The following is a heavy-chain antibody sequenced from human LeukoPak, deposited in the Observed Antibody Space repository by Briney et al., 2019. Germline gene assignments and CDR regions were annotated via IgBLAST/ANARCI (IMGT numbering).Heavy chain of an antibody. Sequence: GGSLRLSCAASGFTFSSYGMNWVRQAPGKGLEWVSGIRGNGVTTYYADSVKGRFTISRDNSKNTLYLQMSSLGAEDTAVYFCAKDDAWGRYRDWGQGTLVTVSS. CDR2: IRGNGVTT. CDR1: GFTFSSYG. CDR3: AKDDAWGRYRD. D-gene: IGHD3-16*01. J-gene: IGHJ1*01. V-gene: IGHV3-23*01.